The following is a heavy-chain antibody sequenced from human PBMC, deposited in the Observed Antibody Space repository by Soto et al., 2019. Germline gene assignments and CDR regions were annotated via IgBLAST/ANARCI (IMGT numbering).Heavy chain of an antibody. CDR2: IQEAGSEK. V-gene: IGHV3-7*05. CDR1: GFTCSNYW. D-gene: IGHD1-26*01. Sequence: EVELVESGGDLVQPGGSLRLSCAASGFTCSNYWMSWVRQAPGKGSEWVANIQEAGSEKYYGDSVKGRFTISRDNAKNSLYLQMNSLSAEDTAVYVCASDKECGSYRGSTFDYWGQGTLGTVSS. CDR3: ASDKECGSYRGSTFDY. J-gene: IGHJ4*02.